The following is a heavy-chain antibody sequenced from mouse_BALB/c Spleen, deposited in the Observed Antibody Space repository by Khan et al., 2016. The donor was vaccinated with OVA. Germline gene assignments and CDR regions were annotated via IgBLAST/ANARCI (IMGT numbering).Heavy chain of an antibody. Sequence: QVQLKQSGAELVRPGVSVKISCKGSGYTFTDYAMHWVKQSHAQSLEWIGVISTYYDDASYNQKFKDKATMTVDKSSRTAYLQLASLTSEDSAIYYGARKDDGNRDAMDYWGQGTSVTVAA. D-gene: IGHD2-12*01. V-gene: IGHV1S137*01. CDR1: GYTFTDYA. J-gene: IGHJ4*01. CDR3: ARKDDGNRDAMDY. CDR2: ISTYYDDA.